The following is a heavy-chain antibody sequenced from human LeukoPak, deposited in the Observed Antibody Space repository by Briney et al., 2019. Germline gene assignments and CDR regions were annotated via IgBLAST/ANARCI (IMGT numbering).Heavy chain of an antibody. V-gene: IGHV3-9*01. CDR2: ISWNSGSI. J-gene: IGHJ3*02. CDR3: AKVSGSSAIQYFDI. CDR1: GFTFDDYA. Sequence: QPGGSLRLSCAASGFTFDDYAMHWVRQAPGKGLEWVSGISWNSGSIGYADSVKGRFTIPRDNTKNSLYLQMNRLRAEDTALYYCAKVSGSSAIQYFDIWGQGTIVTVSS. D-gene: IGHD6-6*01.